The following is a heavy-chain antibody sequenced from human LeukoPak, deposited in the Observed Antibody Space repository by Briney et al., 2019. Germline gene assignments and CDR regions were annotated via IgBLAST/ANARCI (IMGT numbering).Heavy chain of an antibody. CDR3: ARLAGGRSGWYRYFDY. D-gene: IGHD6-19*01. CDR2: INHSGST. Sequence: GSLRLSCAASGFTFSTFAMIWVRQPPGKGLEWIGEINHSGSTNYNPSLTSRVTISVDTSKNQFSLKLSSVTAADTAAYYCARLAGGRSGWYRYFDYWGQGTLVTVSS. CDR1: GFTFSTFA. V-gene: IGHV4-34*01. J-gene: IGHJ4*02.